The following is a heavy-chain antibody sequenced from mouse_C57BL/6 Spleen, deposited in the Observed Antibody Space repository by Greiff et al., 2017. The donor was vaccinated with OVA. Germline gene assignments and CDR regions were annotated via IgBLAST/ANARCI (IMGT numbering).Heavy chain of an antibody. D-gene: IGHD2-4*01. CDR2: IYPGSGST. V-gene: IGHV1-55*01. J-gene: IGHJ4*01. CDR3: AREDDCDEPLDAMGY. Sequence: QVQLQQPGAELVKPGASVKMSCTASGYTFTSYWITWVKQRPGQDLEWIGDIYPGSGSTNYNEKFKSKATLTVDTSSSTAYMQLSSLTSEDSAVYDCAREDDCDEPLDAMGYWGQGTSVTVSS. CDR1: GYTFTSYW.